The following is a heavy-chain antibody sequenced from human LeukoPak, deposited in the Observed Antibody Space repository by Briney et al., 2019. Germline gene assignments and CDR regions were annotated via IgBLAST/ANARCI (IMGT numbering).Heavy chain of an antibody. Sequence: GGSLRLSCAASGFTFRTYAMSWVRQAPGKGLEWVSGISGSGDSTYYADSVKGRFTISRDNSERTLYLQMNSLRAEDTAVYYCARAGYSSSWYTFDYWGQGTLVTVSS. CDR3: ARAGYSSSWYTFDY. D-gene: IGHD6-13*01. CDR2: ISGSGDST. CDR1: GFTFRTYA. V-gene: IGHV3-23*01. J-gene: IGHJ4*02.